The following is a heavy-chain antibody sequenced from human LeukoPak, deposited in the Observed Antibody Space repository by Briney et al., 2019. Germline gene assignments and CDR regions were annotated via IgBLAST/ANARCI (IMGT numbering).Heavy chain of an antibody. J-gene: IGHJ6*03. CDR1: GGSISTSNYY. D-gene: IGHD2-8*01. CDR2: IFYSGST. Sequence: SETLSLTCTVSGGSISTSNYYWGWVRQPPGKGLEWIGNIFYSGSTYYNPSLKSRITISVDKSQNQFSLKVNSLTAADTAVYYCATNGYYCMDVWGKGTTVTVSS. CDR3: ATNGYYCMDV. V-gene: IGHV4-39*07.